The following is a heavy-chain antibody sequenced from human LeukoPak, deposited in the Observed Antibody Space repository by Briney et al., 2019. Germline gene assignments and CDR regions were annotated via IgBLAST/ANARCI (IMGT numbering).Heavy chain of an antibody. CDR1: GVSISNYY. CDR3: ARGGRGDYVWGSHDY. CDR2: IYYSGTT. J-gene: IGHJ4*02. D-gene: IGHD3-16*01. V-gene: IGHV4-59*01. Sequence: PSETLSLTCTVSGVSISNYYWSWIRQPPGKGLEWIGYIYYSGTTNYNPSLKSRVTISVDTSKNQFSLKLGSVTAADTAVYSCARGGRGDYVWGSHDYWGQGTLVTVSS.